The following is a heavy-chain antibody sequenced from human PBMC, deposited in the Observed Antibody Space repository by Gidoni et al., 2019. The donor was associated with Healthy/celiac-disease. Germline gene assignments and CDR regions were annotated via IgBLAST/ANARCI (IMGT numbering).Heavy chain of an antibody. CDR3: ARDTYDCSSTSCYDIAARPDAYWYFDL. CDR2: ISSSSSTI. CDR1: GFTFSSYS. D-gene: IGHD2-2*01. Sequence: EVQLVESGGGLVQPGGSLRLSCAASGFTFSSYSMNWVRQAPGKGLEWVSYISSSSSTIYYADSVKGRFTISRDNAKNSLYLQMNSLRAEDTAVYYCARDTYDCSSTSCYDIAARPDAYWYFDLWGRGTLVTVSS. V-gene: IGHV3-48*01. J-gene: IGHJ2*01.